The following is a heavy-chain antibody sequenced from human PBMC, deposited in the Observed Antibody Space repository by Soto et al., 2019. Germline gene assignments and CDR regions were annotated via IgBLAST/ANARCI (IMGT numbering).Heavy chain of an antibody. Sequence: GGSLRLSCAASGFTFSSYSMNWVRQAPGKGLEWVSYISSSSSTIYYADSVKGRFTISRDNAKNSLYLQMNSLRAEDTAVYYCARGGYSSSERGFYYYYMDVWGKGTTVTVSS. CDR3: ARGGYSSSERGFYYYYMDV. J-gene: IGHJ6*03. D-gene: IGHD6-6*01. V-gene: IGHV3-48*01. CDR2: ISSSSSTI. CDR1: GFTFSSYS.